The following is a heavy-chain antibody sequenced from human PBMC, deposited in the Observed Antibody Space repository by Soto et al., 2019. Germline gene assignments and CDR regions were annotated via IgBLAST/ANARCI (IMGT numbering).Heavy chain of an antibody. CDR1: AGSISSGGYS. CDR2: IYHSGST. Sequence: KPSETLSPTCPVSAGSISSGGYSWNWIRQPPGKGLEWIGYIYHSGSTYYNPCLKSRVTITVDRSKNQFSLKLSSVTAAQTAVYYGARENYYDSSGYSSGSFDPWGQGTLVTVSS. J-gene: IGHJ5*02. D-gene: IGHD3-22*01. V-gene: IGHV4-30-2*01. CDR3: ARENYYDSSGYSSGSFDP.